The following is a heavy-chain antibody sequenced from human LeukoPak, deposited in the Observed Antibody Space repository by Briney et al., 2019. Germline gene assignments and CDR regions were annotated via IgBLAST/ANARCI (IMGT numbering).Heavy chain of an antibody. Sequence: SETLSLTCSVSGDSIRSGTYYWSWIRQPAGKGLEWIGRIYTSGSTSYNPALKSRVTISVDTSKNQFSLKLTSVTAADTAVYYCARGGGATRIDYWGQGTLVTVSS. D-gene: IGHD3-10*01. CDR2: IYTSGST. CDR1: GDSIRSGTYY. V-gene: IGHV4-61*02. CDR3: ARGGGATRIDY. J-gene: IGHJ4*02.